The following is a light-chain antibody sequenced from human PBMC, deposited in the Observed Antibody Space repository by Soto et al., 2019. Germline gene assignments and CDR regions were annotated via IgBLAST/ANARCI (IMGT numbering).Light chain of an antibody. Sequence: EIVLTQSPGTLSLSPGERATLSCRASQSVSSSYLAWYQQKPGQAPRLLIYGASSRATGIPDRFSGSGSGTDFTLTISRLEPEDFTVYYCQQYGSSPVTFGQGTKLEIK. J-gene: IGKJ2*01. CDR2: GAS. CDR1: QSVSSSY. CDR3: QQYGSSPVT. V-gene: IGKV3-20*01.